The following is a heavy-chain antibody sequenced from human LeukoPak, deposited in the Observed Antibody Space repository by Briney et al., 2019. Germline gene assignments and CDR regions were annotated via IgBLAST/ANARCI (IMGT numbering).Heavy chain of an antibody. CDR3: ARAPRYCGSTSCFFPDY. V-gene: IGHV3-11*01. CDR2: ISSSGSTI. J-gene: IGHJ4*02. Sequence: GSLRLSCAASGFTFSDYYMSWIRQAPGKGLEWVSYISSSGSTIYYADSVKGRFTISRDNAKNSLYLQMNSLRAEDTAVYYCARAPRYCGSTSCFFPDYWGQGTLVTVSS. D-gene: IGHD2-2*01. CDR1: GFTFSDYY.